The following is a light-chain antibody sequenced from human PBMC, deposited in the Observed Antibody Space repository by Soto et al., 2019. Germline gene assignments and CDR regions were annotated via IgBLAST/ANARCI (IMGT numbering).Light chain of an antibody. CDR1: QSIGRF. CDR2: AAS. V-gene: IGKV1-39*01. CDR3: QQSYSTPWT. J-gene: IGKJ1*01. Sequence: DIQMTQSPSSLSASVGDRVTITCRASQSIGRFLNWYQQKPGKAPTLLIYAASSLQSGVPSRFSGSGSGTDFTLTISSLQPEDCATYYCQQSYSTPWTFGQGTKVEV.